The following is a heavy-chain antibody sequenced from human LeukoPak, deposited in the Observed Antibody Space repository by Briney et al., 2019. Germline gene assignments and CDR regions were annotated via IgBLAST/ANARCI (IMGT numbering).Heavy chain of an antibody. Sequence: SETLSLTCAVYGGSFSGYYWSWIRQPPGKGLEWIGEINHSGSTNYNPSLKSRVTTSVDTSKNQFSLKLSSVTAADTAVYYCARGSWDIVVVPAAILFSGLNWFDPWGQGTLVTVSS. D-gene: IGHD2-2*01. CDR3: ARGSWDIVVVPAAILFSGLNWFDP. CDR2: INHSGST. J-gene: IGHJ5*02. V-gene: IGHV4-34*01. CDR1: GGSFSGYY.